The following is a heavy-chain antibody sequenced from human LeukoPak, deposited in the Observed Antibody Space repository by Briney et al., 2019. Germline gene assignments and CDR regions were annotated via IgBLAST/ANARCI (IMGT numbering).Heavy chain of an antibody. D-gene: IGHD1-26*01. CDR1: GGSISTNY. Sequence: SETLSLTCTVSGGSISTNYWNWIRQPPGKGLESIGYIHYSGSTNYNPSLTSRVTISLDMSKNQFSLKLNSVTAADTAVYYCARDNMGGKFDYWGQGTLVTVSS. J-gene: IGHJ4*02. CDR2: IHYSGST. V-gene: IGHV4-59*01. CDR3: ARDNMGGKFDY.